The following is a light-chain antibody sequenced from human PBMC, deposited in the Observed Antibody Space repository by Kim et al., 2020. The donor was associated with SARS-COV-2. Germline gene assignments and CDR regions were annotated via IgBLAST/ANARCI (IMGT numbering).Light chain of an antibody. CDR3: QQRNSWPPAVT. V-gene: IGKV3-11*01. J-gene: IGKJ4*01. Sequence: PGERATLSCRASQNIDTYLDWYQQRPGQGPRLLVYDASNRATGVPDRFRGSGSGTDFTLTISSLGPEDFAIYYCQQRNSWPPAVTFGGGTKVDIK. CDR1: QNIDTY. CDR2: DAS.